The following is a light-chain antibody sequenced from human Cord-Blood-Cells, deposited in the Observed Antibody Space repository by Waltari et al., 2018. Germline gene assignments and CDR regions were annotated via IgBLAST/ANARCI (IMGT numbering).Light chain of an antibody. Sequence: DIQMPQSRSSLSASVGDRVTITCQASQDISNYLNWYQQKPGKAPKLLIYDASNLETGVPSRFSGSGSGTDFTFTISSLQPEDIATYYCQQYDNLLTFGQGTRLEIK. CDR2: DAS. CDR1: QDISNY. CDR3: QQYDNLLT. J-gene: IGKJ5*01. V-gene: IGKV1-33*01.